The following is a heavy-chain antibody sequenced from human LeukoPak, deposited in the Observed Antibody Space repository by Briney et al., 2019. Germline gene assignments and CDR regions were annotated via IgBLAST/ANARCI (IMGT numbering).Heavy chain of an antibody. D-gene: IGHD4-23*01. CDR1: GGTFSSYA. Sequence: SVKVSCKASGGTFSSYAISWVRQAPGQGLEWMGRIIPILGIANYAQKFQGRVTITADKSTSTAYMELSCLRSEDTAVYYCASSVAVDAFDIWGQGTMVTVSS. CDR2: IIPILGIA. V-gene: IGHV1-69*04. CDR3: ASSVAVDAFDI. J-gene: IGHJ3*02.